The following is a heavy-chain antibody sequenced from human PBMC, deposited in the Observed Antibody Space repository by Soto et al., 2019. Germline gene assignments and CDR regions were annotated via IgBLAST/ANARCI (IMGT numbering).Heavy chain of an antibody. CDR2: IYHSGST. V-gene: IGHV4-30-2*01. J-gene: IGHJ5*02. D-gene: IGHD3-9*01. CDR3: ARHGAYYDILTGYYTGGSLDP. CDR1: GGSISSGGYS. Sequence: LSLTCVVSGGSISSGGYSWSWIRQPPGKGLEWIGYIYHSGSTYYNPSLKSRVTISVDRSKNQFSLKLSSVTAADTAVYYCARHGAYYDILTGYYTGGSLDPWGQGTLVTVSS.